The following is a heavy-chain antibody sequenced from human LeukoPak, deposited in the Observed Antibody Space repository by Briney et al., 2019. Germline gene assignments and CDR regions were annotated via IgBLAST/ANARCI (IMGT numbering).Heavy chain of an antibody. CDR2: INHSGST. D-gene: IGHD3-22*01. J-gene: IGHJ3*02. V-gene: IGHV4-34*01. CDR1: GGSIRSYY. CDR3: ARGNYDSSGFYDAFDI. Sequence: PSETLSLTCTVSGGSIRSYYWSWIRQSPGKGLEWIGEINHSGSTNYNPSLKSRVTISVDTSKNQFSLKLSSVTAAGTAVYYCARGNYDSSGFYDAFDIWGQGTMVTVSS.